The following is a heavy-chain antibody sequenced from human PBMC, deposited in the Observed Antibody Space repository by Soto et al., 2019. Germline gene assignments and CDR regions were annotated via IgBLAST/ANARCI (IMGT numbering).Heavy chain of an antibody. CDR2: TYYRSRWSN. D-gene: IGHD6-13*01. CDR1: GDSMYTNGVA. CDR3: ARGRHSSFDY. V-gene: IGHV6-1*01. Sequence: SQTLSLTCDVSGDSMYTNGVAWNWIRQSPSRGLEWLGRTYYRSRWSNDYAVSVKSRIIINPDTSKNQFSLQLNSVTSEGTAVYFCARGRHSSFDYWGQGTLVTVSS. J-gene: IGHJ4*02.